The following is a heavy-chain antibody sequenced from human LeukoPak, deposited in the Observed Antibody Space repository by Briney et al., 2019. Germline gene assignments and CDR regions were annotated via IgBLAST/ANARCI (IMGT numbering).Heavy chain of an antibody. CDR1: GFTFSSYA. CDR3: VPPPSIAAAGTNFDY. Sequence: PGGSLRLSCAASGFTFSSYAMHWVRQAPGKGLEWVAVISYDGSNKYYADSVKGRFTISRDNSKNTLYLQMNSLRAEDTAVYYCVPPPSIAAAGTNFDYWGQGTLVTVSS. V-gene: IGHV3-30-3*01. J-gene: IGHJ4*02. CDR2: ISYDGSNK. D-gene: IGHD6-13*01.